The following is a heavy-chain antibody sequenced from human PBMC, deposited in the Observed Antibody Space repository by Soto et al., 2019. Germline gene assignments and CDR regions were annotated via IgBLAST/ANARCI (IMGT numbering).Heavy chain of an antibody. D-gene: IGHD1-1*01. Sequence: GGSLRLSCAASGFTVSSNYMNWVRQARGKGLEWVSVIYSGGSTYYADSVKGRFTISRDNSKNTLYLQMNSLRAEDTAVYYCAGTGNYFYYYYMDVWGKGTTVTVSS. CDR3: AGTGNYFYYYYMDV. CDR2: IYSGGST. CDR1: GFTVSSNY. J-gene: IGHJ6*03. V-gene: IGHV3-66*01.